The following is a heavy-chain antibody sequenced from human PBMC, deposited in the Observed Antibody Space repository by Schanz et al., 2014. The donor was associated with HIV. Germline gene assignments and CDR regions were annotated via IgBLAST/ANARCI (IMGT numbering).Heavy chain of an antibody. Sequence: QVQVVESGGGVVQPGRSLRLSCVVSGFTFDSYTMNWVRQAPGKGLEWVAVIWYDGSNKYYVDSVKGRFTISRDISKNTLYLQMNSLRAEATAVYYCAKEEQQLGGVGGYHFDYWGQGTLVTVSS. D-gene: IGHD6-13*01. CDR1: GFTFDSYT. V-gene: IGHV3-30*18. CDR2: IWYDGSNK. J-gene: IGHJ4*02. CDR3: AKEEQQLGGVGGYHFDY.